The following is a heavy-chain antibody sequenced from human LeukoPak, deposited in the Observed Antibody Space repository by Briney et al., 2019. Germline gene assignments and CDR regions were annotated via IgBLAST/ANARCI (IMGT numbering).Heavy chain of an antibody. CDR2: LHVSGNT. J-gene: IGHJ4*02. CDR3: ARDPLRSSFDS. D-gene: IGHD1-26*01. Sequence: SETLSLTCAVSGGSIGNNHWAWIRLPAGKGLEWIGRLHVSGNTNFNPSLKSRVTISVDTSKNQFSLKMTSMTAADTAVYFCARDPLRSSFDSWGQGILVTVAP. CDR1: GGSIGNNH. V-gene: IGHV4-4*07.